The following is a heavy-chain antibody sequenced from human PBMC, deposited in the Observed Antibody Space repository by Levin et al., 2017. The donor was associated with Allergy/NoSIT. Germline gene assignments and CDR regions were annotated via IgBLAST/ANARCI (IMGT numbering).Heavy chain of an antibody. D-gene: IGHD3/OR15-3a*01. J-gene: IGHJ5*02. CDR1: GFTFSKYW. CDR2: INGDGSNT. V-gene: IGHV3-74*01. Sequence: GESLKISCAASGFTFSKYWMHWVRQAPGKGLVWVSRINGDGSNTNYADPVKGRFTISRASAKSTLYLQMSSLSAEDTAVYYCARGLYDTSYYTIGAWGQGTLVTVSS. CDR3: ARGLYDTSYYTIGA.